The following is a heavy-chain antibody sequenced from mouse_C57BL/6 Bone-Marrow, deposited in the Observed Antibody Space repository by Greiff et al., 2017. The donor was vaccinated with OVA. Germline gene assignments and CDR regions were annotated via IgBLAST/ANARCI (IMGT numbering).Heavy chain of an antibody. CDR2: IYPRDGST. J-gene: IGHJ1*03. CDR3: ARYGSSPYWYCDG. D-gene: IGHD1-1*01. Sequence: QVQLQQSGPELVKPGASVKLSCKASGYTFTSYDINWVKQRPGQGLEWIGWIYPRDGSTKYNEKFKGKATLTVDTSSSTAYMELHSLTSEDSAVYVCARYGSSPYWYCDGGGTGTTVTVSA. CDR1: GYTFTSYD. V-gene: IGHV1-85*01.